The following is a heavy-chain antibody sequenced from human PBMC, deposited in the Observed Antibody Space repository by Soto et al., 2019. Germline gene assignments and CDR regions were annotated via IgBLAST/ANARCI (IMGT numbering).Heavy chain of an antibody. CDR3: ARDNWNSY. J-gene: IGHJ4*02. V-gene: IGHV3-74*01. Sequence: GSLRLSCVASGFTFNIYWMHWVRQAPGKGLEWVSRIDNDGSATTYADYVKGRFTISRDNAKNTLFLQMNTLRVDDTAVYYCARDNWNSYWGQGTLVTVSS. CDR2: IDNDGSAT. D-gene: IGHD1-1*01. CDR1: GFTFNIYW.